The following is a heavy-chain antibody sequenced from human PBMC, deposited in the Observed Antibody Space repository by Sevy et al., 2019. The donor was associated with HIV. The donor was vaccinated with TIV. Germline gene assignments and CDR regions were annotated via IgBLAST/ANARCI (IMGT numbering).Heavy chain of an antibody. D-gene: IGHD3-22*01. CDR1: GFTFSDYY. CDR2: ISSSGSTI. J-gene: IGHJ5*02. V-gene: IGHV3-11*01. Sequence: GGSLRLSCAASGFTFSDYYMSWIRQAPGKGLEWVSYISSSGSTINYADSVKGQFTISRDNATNSLYLQMNSLRAEETAVYYCARDGKSDYYDSSGGWFDPWGQGTLVTVSS. CDR3: ARDGKSDYYDSSGGWFDP.